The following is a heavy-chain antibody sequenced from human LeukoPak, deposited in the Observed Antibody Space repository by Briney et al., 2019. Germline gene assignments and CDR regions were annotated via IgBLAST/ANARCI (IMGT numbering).Heavy chain of an antibody. J-gene: IGHJ4*02. D-gene: IGHD2-8*01. V-gene: IGHV3-30*18. Sequence: GRSLRLSCAASGFAFNTFGIHWVRQAPGKGLEWVAVISSDGSKEYYGGSVKGRFTISRDNSKNILYLQMNSLRAEDSAVYYCAKSGGYCTDGICYHFDYWGQGTLVTVSS. CDR1: GFAFNTFG. CDR2: ISSDGSKE. CDR3: AKSGGYCTDGICYHFDY.